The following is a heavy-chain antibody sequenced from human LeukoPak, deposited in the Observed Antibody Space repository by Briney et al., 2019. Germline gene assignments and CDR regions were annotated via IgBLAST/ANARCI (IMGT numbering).Heavy chain of an antibody. Sequence: GGSLRLSCAASGFTFSSYAMHWVRQAPGKGLEWVAVISYDGSNKYYADSVKGRFTISRDNSKNTLYLQMNSLRAEDTAVYYCASPDTVMVTGYYYGMDVWGQGTTVTVSS. CDR1: GFTFSSYA. CDR3: ASPDTVMVTGYYYGMDV. J-gene: IGHJ6*02. CDR2: ISYDGSNK. D-gene: IGHD5-18*01. V-gene: IGHV3-30-3*01.